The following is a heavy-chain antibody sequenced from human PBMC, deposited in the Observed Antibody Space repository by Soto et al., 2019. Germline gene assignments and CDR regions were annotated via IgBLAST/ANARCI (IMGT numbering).Heavy chain of an antibody. CDR1: GFRFSDHY. J-gene: IGHJ4*02. CDR3: ARDKLGGGFDC. CDR2: VRSKTNSYTT. Sequence: EVQLVESGGGLVQPGGSLRLSCAASGFRFSDHYMDWVRQAPGKGLEWVGRVRSKTNSYTTEYAASVKGRFTVSRDDSENSVYLQMNSLKTEDTAVYYCARDKLGGGFDCWGQGTLVTVSS. V-gene: IGHV3-72*01. D-gene: IGHD1-26*01.